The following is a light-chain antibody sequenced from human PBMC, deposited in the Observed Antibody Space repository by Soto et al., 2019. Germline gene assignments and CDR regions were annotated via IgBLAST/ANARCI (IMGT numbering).Light chain of an antibody. CDR1: SSGAYNY. CDR3: CSYAGSYTLGV. V-gene: IGLV2-11*01. J-gene: IGLJ1*01. CDR2: DVS. Sequence: QSALTQPRSVSGSPGQSVTIYCTGTSSGAYNYVSWYQQHPGKAPKLVIYDVSKRPSGVPDRFSGSKSGNTASLTISGLQAEDEADYYCCSYAGSYTLGVFGTGTKLTVL.